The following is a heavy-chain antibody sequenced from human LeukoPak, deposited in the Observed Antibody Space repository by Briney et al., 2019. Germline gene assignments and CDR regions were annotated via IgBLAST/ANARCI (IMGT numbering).Heavy chain of an antibody. Sequence: GGSLRLSCAASGFTFSSYGMHWVRQAPGKGLEWVAVISYGGSNKYYADSVKGRFTISRDNSKNTLYLQMNSLRAEDTAVYYCARDGRYYDILTGSHNWFDPWGQGTLVTVSS. V-gene: IGHV3-30*03. D-gene: IGHD3-9*01. J-gene: IGHJ5*02. CDR3: ARDGRYYDILTGSHNWFDP. CDR1: GFTFSSYG. CDR2: ISYGGSNK.